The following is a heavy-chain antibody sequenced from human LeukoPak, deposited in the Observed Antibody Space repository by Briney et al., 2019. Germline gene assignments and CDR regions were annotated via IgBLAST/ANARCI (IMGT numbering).Heavy chain of an antibody. V-gene: IGHV1-2*06. CDR3: AISRDYGDYHFDS. CDR2: INPNTGGT. CDR1: GYIFTGYY. J-gene: IGHJ4*02. Sequence: ASVKVSCKASGYIFTGYYLHWVRQALGQGLEWMGRINPNTGGTDYAQKFQGRVTMTRDTSISTAYMEVSRLTSDDAAVYFCAISRDYGDYHFDSWGQGTLVTVSS. D-gene: IGHD4-17*01.